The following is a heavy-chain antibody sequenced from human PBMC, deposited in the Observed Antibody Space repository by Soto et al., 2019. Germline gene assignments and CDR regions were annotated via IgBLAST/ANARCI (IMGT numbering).Heavy chain of an antibody. Sequence: VASVKVSCKTSGYTFTSHGISWVRQAPGQGLEWMGWISVYNGNTNYPQKVQDRVTMTTDTSTSTAYMELRSLRSDDTAVYYCARENPPDVWGQGTTVTVSS. J-gene: IGHJ6*02. CDR2: ISVYNGNT. CDR1: GYTFTSHG. CDR3: ARENPPDV. V-gene: IGHV1-18*04.